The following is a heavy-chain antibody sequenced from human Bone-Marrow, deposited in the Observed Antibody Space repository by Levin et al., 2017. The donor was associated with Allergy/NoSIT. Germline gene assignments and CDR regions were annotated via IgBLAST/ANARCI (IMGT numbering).Heavy chain of an antibody. J-gene: IGHJ6*02. D-gene: IGHD3-10*01. V-gene: IGHV4-39*01. Sequence: NSSETLSLTCSVSGGSFRTSSFYWGWFRQSPGKGLEWIGSLSYTENTYYNPSLKSRGTMSVDRPGKNFSLKLTSVTTADTAVYYCARHQGTSYYFPTPYYNAVDVWGQGTTVIVSS. CDR1: GGSFRTSSFY. CDR3: ARHQGTSYYFPTPYYNAVDV. CDR2: LSYTENT.